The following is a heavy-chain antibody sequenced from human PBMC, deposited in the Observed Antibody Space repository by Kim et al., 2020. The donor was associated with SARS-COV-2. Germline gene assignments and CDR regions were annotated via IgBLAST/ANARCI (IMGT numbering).Heavy chain of an antibody. Sequence: SETLSLTCTVSGGSISSSSYYWGWIRQPPGKGLEWIGSIYYSGSTYYNPSLKSRVTISVDTSKNQFSLKLSSVTAADMAVYYCASLVIAARLSFDYWGQG. CDR1: GGSISSSSYY. CDR3: ASLVIAARLSFDY. D-gene: IGHD6-6*01. V-gene: IGHV4-39*07. J-gene: IGHJ4*02. CDR2: IYYSGST.